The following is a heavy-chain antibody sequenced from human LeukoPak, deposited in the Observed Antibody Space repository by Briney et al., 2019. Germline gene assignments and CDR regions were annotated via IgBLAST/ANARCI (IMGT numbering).Heavy chain of an antibody. CDR3: ARGDYDFWSGPTHYGY. CDR2: INTDGSST. D-gene: IGHD3-3*01. CDR1: GFTFSSYW. Sequence: GGSLRLSCAASGFTFSSYWTHWVRQPPGKGLVWVSRINTDGSSTSYADSVKGRFTISRDNAKNTLYLQMNSLRAEDTAVYYCARGDYDFWSGPTHYGYWGQGILVTVSS. J-gene: IGHJ4*02. V-gene: IGHV3-74*01.